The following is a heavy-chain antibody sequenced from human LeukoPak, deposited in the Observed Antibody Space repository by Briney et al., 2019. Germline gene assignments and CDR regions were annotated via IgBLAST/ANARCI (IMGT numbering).Heavy chain of an antibody. D-gene: IGHD4-17*01. V-gene: IGHV1-2*06. CDR1: GYTFTGYY. CDR3: ARDVHDYGDYSFDY. CDR2: INPNSGGT. J-gene: IGHJ4*02. Sequence: ASVKVSCKASGYTFTGYYMNWVRQAPGQGLEWIGRINPNSGGTNYAQKFQGRVTMTRDTSISTAYMELSRLRSDDTAVYYCARDVHDYGDYSFDYWGQGTLVTVSS.